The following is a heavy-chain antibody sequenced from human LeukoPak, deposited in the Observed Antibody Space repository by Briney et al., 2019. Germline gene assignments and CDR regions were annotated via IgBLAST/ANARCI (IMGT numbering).Heavy chain of an antibody. Sequence: GGSLRLSCAASGFTFSSYGMHWVRQAPGKGLEWVAVIWNNGNNKYYADSVKGRFTISRDNSKNTLYLQMNSLRPEDTAVYYCAKATPPRDGSNPDYWGQGTLVTVSS. D-gene: IGHD5-24*01. V-gene: IGHV3-33*06. J-gene: IGHJ4*02. CDR1: GFTFSSYG. CDR2: IWNNGNNK. CDR3: AKATPPRDGSNPDY.